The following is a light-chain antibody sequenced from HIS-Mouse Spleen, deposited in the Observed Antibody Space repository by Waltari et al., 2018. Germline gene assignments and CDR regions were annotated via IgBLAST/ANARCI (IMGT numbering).Light chain of an antibody. J-gene: IGLJ3*02. CDR3: AAWDGSLSGHWV. CDR1: SSNIGSNY. CDR2: RNN. V-gene: IGLV1-47*01. Sequence: QSVLTQPPSASGTPGQRVTISCSGSSSNIGSNYVYWYQQLPGTAPKLLIYRNNPRPPGVPGRFSGSKSGTSASLAISGVRSGDEADYYRAAWDGSLSGHWVFGGGTKLTVL.